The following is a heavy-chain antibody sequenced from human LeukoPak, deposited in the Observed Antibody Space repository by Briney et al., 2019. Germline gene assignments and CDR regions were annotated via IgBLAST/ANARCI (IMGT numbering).Heavy chain of an antibody. Sequence: SQTLSLTCVISGDSISSNTASWNWIRQSPSRGLEWLGRTYYMSRWYDDYADSVRSRITINPDTSKNEFSLHLTSVTPDDTAMYYCARTSGYSSLAFWGQGTPVTVSS. CDR3: ARTSGYSSLAF. CDR2: TYYMSRWYD. J-gene: IGHJ4*02. CDR1: GDSISSNTAS. V-gene: IGHV6-1*01. D-gene: IGHD6-19*01.